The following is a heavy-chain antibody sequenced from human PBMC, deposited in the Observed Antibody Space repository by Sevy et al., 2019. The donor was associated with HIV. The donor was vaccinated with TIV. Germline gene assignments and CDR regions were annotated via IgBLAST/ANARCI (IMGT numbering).Heavy chain of an antibody. CDR3: TRRDTSGSLDF. J-gene: IGHJ1*01. Sequence: GGSLRLSCAASGFTFSDYYIDWVRQAPGKGLEWVGRSRNKANSYTTEYAASVKGRFTISRNDSGNSLSLQMDSLKTDDTAVYYCTRRDTSGSLDFWGQCTLVTVSS. CDR1: GFTFSDYY. CDR2: SRNKANSYTT. D-gene: IGHD3-22*01. V-gene: IGHV3-72*01.